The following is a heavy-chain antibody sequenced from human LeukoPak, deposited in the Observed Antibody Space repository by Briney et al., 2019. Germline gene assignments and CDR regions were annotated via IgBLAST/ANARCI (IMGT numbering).Heavy chain of an antibody. D-gene: IGHD3-9*01. V-gene: IGHV1-2*02. J-gene: IGHJ4*02. CDR3: CMGTNCWLARDH. CDR1: GYTFTGYY. CDR2: IDPHSGGT. Sequence: ASVKVSCKTSGYTFTGYYIHWVRQAPGQGLEWMGWIDPHSGGTNYAQKFQGRVTMTRDTSITTAYMELSRLSSDDTAVYYCCMGTNCWLARDHWGQGTLVTVSS.